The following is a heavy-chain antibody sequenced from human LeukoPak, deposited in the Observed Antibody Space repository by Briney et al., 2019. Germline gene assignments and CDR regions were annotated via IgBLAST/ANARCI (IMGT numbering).Heavy chain of an antibody. CDR2: IKQDGSEK. J-gene: IGHJ4*02. CDR1: GFTFSSYW. V-gene: IGHV3-7*03. CDR3: ARGLRLGSIPWGYFDY. Sequence: GGSLRLSCAASGFTFSSYWMSWVRQAPGKGLEWVANIKQDGSEKYYVDSVKGRFTISRDNAKNSLYLQMNSLRAEDTAVYYCARGLRLGSIPWGYFDYWGQGTLVTVSS. D-gene: IGHD3-10*02.